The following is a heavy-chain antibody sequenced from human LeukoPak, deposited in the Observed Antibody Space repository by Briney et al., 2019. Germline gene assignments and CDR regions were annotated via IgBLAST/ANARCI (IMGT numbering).Heavy chain of an antibody. V-gene: IGHV4-59*08. Sequence: SETLSLTCTVSGGSISSYYWSWIRQPPGKGLEWIGYVYYSGTTDYNPSLKSRVTISIDTSKNQFSLRLSSVTAADTAVYYCARLRLRYTRNGDSTSYEVFDIWGQGTVVTVSS. CDR3: ARLRLRYTRNGDSTSYEVFDI. CDR2: VYYSGTT. D-gene: IGHD2-21*01. CDR1: GGSISSYY. J-gene: IGHJ3*02.